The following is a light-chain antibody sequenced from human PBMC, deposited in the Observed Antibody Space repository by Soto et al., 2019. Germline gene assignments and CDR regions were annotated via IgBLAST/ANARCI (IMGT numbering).Light chain of an antibody. CDR1: SSDVGSYNS. CDR3: RSFTSSSSYV. V-gene: IGLV2-14*03. CDR2: DVS. Sequence: QSALAQPASVSGSPGQSIAISCTGTSSDVGSYNSVSWYQQYPGKAPTLMIHDVSDRPSGVSNRFSGSKSGNTASLTISGLQAEDQADYYCRSFTSSSSYVFGSGTKVTVL. J-gene: IGLJ1*01.